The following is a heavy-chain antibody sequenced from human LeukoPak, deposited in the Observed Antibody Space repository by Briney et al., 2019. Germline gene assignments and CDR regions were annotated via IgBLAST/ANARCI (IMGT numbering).Heavy chain of an antibody. CDR1: GYTLTILS. V-gene: IGHV1-24*01. CDR2: FQPEDGEQ. D-gene: IGHD5-18*01. Sequence: SVKVSCKVSGYTLTILSIQWVRQVPGKGREWMGGFQPEDGEQNNAKKFQGRVTRTEETSTDTPYMELSSVRSEDTAVYYCATDPDTAMVASVGMDVWGQGTTVTVSS. J-gene: IGHJ6*02. CDR3: ATDPDTAMVASVGMDV.